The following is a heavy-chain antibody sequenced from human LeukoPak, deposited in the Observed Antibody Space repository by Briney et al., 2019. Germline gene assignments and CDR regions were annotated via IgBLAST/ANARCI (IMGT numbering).Heavy chain of an antibody. CDR1: GGSISGGDYY. D-gene: IGHD4-17*01. CDR3: ARELHDYGVSYYFDY. J-gene: IGHJ4*02. Sequence: SQTLSLTCTVSGGSISGGDYYWSWIRQPPGKGLEWIGYIYYSGSTYYNPSLKSRVTISVDTSKNQFSLKLSSVTAADTAVYYCARELHDYGVSYYFDYWGQGTLVTVSS. V-gene: IGHV4-30-4*01. CDR2: IYYSGST.